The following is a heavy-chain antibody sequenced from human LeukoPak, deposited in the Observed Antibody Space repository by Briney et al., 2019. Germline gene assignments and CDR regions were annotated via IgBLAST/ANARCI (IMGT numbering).Heavy chain of an antibody. CDR3: ATRDSSGYSDY. J-gene: IGHJ4*02. CDR1: GGTFSSYA. CDR2: IIPILGIA. V-gene: IGHV1-69*04. Sequence: ASVKVSCKASGGTFSSYAISWVRQAPGQGLEWMGRIIPILGIANYAQKFQGRVTVTADKSTSTAYMELSSLRSEDTAVYYCATRDSSGYSDYWGQGTLVTVSS. D-gene: IGHD3-22*01.